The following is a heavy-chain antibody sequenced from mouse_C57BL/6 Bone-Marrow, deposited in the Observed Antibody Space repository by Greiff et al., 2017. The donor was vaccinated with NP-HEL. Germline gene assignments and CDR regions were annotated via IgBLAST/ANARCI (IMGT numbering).Heavy chain of an antibody. V-gene: IGHV1-82*01. Sequence: QVTLKVSGPELVKPGASVKISCKASGYAFSSSWMNWVKQRPGTGLEWIGRIYPGDGDTNYNGKFKGKATLTADKASRTAYMQLSSLTSEDSAVYFCAREGDGVYAMDYWGQGTSVTVSS. CDR3: AREGDGVYAMDY. CDR1: GYAFSSSW. CDR2: IYPGDGDT. J-gene: IGHJ4*01. D-gene: IGHD3-3*01.